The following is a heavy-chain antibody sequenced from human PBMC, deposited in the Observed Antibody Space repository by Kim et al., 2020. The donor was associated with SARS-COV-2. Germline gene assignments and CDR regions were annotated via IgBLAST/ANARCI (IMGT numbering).Heavy chain of an antibody. CDR3: ARGEDIVVVVAATGDAFDI. D-gene: IGHD2-15*01. CDR2: ISYDGSNK. V-gene: IGHV3-30-3*01. Sequence: GGSLRLSCAASGFTFSSYAMHWVRQAPGKGLEWVAVISYDGSNKYYADSVKGRFTISRDNSKNTLYLQMNSLRAEDTAVYYCARGEDIVVVVAATGDAFDIWGQGTMVTVSS. J-gene: IGHJ3*02. CDR1: GFTFSSYA.